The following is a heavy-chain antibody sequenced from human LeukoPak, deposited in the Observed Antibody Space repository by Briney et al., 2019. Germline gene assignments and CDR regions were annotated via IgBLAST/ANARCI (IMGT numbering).Heavy chain of an antibody. Sequence: GASVKVSCKASGYTFTSYDISWVRQATGQGLEWMGWISAYNGNTNYAQKLQGRVTMTTDTSTSTAYMELRSLRSDDTAVYYCARTTHNGRAGLIDYWGQGTLVTVSS. V-gene: IGHV1-18*01. CDR1: GYTFTSYD. D-gene: IGHD1-14*01. CDR2: ISAYNGNT. CDR3: ARTTHNGRAGLIDY. J-gene: IGHJ4*02.